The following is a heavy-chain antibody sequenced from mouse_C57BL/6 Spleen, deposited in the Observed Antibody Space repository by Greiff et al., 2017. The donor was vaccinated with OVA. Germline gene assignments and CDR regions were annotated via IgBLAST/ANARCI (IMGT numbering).Heavy chain of an antibody. V-gene: IGHV1-62-2*01. CDR2: FYTGSGGI. D-gene: IGHD2-3*01. CDR3: ARRDVYDGYFDY. Sequence: QVQLQQSGAELVKPGASVKLSCKASGYTFTEYTIHWVKQRSGQGLEWIGWFYTGSGGIKYNEKFKDRATLTADKSASTVHMELSRLISEDSAVYFFARRDVYDGYFDYWGQGTTLTVSS. CDR1: GYTFTEYT. J-gene: IGHJ2*01.